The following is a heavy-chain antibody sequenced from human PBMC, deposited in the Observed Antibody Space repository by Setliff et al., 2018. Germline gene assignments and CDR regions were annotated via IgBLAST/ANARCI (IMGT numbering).Heavy chain of an antibody. J-gene: IGHJ4*02. CDR2: IWDDGVKK. D-gene: IGHD2-2*01. V-gene: IGHV3-33*08. Sequence: GESLKISCAASGFTFSTYRMHWVRQAPGKGLEWVAVIWDDGVKKYHADSVKGRFTISRDNAKNSLYLQMNSLRTEDTAVYFCARVAMGASCSGTSCQKYRFDYWGQGTLVTVSS. CDR1: GFTFSTYR. CDR3: ARVAMGASCSGTSCQKYRFDY.